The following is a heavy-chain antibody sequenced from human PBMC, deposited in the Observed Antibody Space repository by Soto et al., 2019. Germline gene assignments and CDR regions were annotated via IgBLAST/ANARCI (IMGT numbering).Heavy chain of an antibody. Sequence: GGSLRLSCAASGFTFSTYSMNWVRQAPWKGLEWVSYISSSSSTIFYTDSVKGRFTVSRDNSKKSLYLQMNSLRAEDTAVYYCAKDRALGFGEVLVDYWGQGSLVTVSS. D-gene: IGHD3-10*01. V-gene: IGHV3-48*01. CDR1: GFTFSTYS. CDR3: AKDRALGFGEVLVDY. CDR2: ISSSSSTI. J-gene: IGHJ4*02.